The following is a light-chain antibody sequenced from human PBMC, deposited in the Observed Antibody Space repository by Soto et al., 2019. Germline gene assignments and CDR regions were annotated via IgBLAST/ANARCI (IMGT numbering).Light chain of an antibody. CDR3: QHNT. CDR2: DAS. V-gene: IGKV3-11*01. J-gene: IGKJ2*01. CDR1: QSVSSY. Sequence: EIVLTQSPATLSLSPGERATLSCRASQSVSSYLAWYQQKPGQAPRLLIYDASNRATGIPARFSGSGSGTDFTLTISSLEPEDVAVYYCQHNTFGQGTKLEIK.